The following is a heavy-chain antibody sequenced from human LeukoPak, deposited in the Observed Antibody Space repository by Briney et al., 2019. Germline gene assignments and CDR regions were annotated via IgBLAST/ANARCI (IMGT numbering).Heavy chain of an antibody. CDR3: ARDSHDTSGYYYSDAFDI. J-gene: IGHJ3*02. CDR1: GYTFTSYG. CDR2: ISAYNGNT. V-gene: IGHV1-18*01. Sequence: GASVKVSCKASGYTFTSYGISWVRQAPGQGLEWMGWISAYNGNTNYAQKLQGRVTMTTDTSTSTAYMELRSLRSDDTAVYYCARDSHDTSGYYYSDAFDIWGQGTMVTVSS. D-gene: IGHD3-22*01.